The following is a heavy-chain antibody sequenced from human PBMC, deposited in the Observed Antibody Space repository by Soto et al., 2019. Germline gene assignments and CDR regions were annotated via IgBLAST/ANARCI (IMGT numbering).Heavy chain of an antibody. CDR2: MNPNSGNT. CDR1: GYTFTSYD. V-gene: IGHV1-8*01. CDR3: ARARGYCSSTSCSGHYYYYMDV. J-gene: IGHJ6*03. Sequence: QVQLVQYGAEVKKPGASVKVSCKASGYTFTSYDINWVRQATGQGLEWMGWMNPNSGNTGYAQKFQGRVTMTRNTSISTAYMELSSLRSEDTAVYYCARARGYCSSTSCSGHYYYYMDVWGKGTTVTVSS. D-gene: IGHD2-2*01.